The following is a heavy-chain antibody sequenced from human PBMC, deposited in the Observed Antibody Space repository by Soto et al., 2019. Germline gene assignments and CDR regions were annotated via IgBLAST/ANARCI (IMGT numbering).Heavy chain of an antibody. Sequence: EVQLLESGGGLVQPGESLRLSCAASGFTFSSYAMTWVRQAPGKGLEWVSSISGSGDYTYFADSLKGRFTISRDDSKDTLYLQMSSLRVEDTAIYYCAKDSRRHPPGWFDPWGQGTLVTVSS. D-gene: IGHD2-2*01. V-gene: IGHV3-23*01. CDR2: ISGSGDYT. J-gene: IGHJ5*02. CDR1: GFTFSSYA. CDR3: AKDSRRHPPGWFDP.